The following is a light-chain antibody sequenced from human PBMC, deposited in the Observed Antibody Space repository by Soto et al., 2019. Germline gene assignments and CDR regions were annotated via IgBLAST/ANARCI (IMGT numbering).Light chain of an antibody. Sequence: EIVMTQSPATLSVSPGERATLSCRASQSVSGNLAWYQQKPGQAPRLVIYGASTRATGIPARFSGSGFGTEFTLTISSLQSEEFAVYYCQQYNNWPRTFGQGTKVEIK. J-gene: IGKJ1*01. V-gene: IGKV3-15*01. CDR3: QQYNNWPRT. CDR2: GAS. CDR1: QSVSGN.